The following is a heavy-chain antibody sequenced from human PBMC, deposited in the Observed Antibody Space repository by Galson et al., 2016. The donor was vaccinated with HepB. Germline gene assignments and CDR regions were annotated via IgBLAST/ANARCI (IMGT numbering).Heavy chain of an antibody. D-gene: IGHD6-6*01. CDR3: ARPGYSSTWVDS. V-gene: IGHV5-10-1*01. J-gene: IGHJ4*02. CDR1: GYTFTSYW. Sequence: QSGAEVKKPGESLRISCKGSGYTFTSYWISWVRQMPGKGLEWMGWIDPSDSSTSYSPSLQGHVIISVDKSISTVYLKWTSLKASDTAMYYCARPGYSSTWVDSWGQGTLVTVSP. CDR2: IDPSDSST.